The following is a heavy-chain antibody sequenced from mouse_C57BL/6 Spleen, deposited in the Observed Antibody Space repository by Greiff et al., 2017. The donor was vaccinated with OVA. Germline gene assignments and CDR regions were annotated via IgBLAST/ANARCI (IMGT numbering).Heavy chain of an antibody. Sequence: VQRVESGAELVRPGASVTLSCKASGYTFTDYEMHWVKQTPVHGLEWIGAIDPETGGTAYNQKFKGKAILTADKSSSTAYMELRSLTSEDSAVYYCTRGGTTVVAPFDYWGQGTTLTVSS. D-gene: IGHD1-1*01. CDR3: TRGGTTVVAPFDY. CDR1: GYTFTDYE. V-gene: IGHV1-15*01. J-gene: IGHJ2*01. CDR2: IDPETGGT.